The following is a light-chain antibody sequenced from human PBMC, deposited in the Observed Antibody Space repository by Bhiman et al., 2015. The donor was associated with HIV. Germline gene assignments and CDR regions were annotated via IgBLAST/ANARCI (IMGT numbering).Light chain of an antibody. V-gene: IGLV1-47*01. CDR2: KNN. CDR1: SSNIGAGYD. Sequence: QSVLTQPPSVSGAPGQRVTISCTGSSSNIGAGYDVHWYQQLPGTAPKLLIYKNNQRPSGVPDRFSGSKSGTSASLAISGLRSEDEADYYCAAWDDSLGVVFGGGTKLTVL. CDR3: AAWDDSLGVV. J-gene: IGLJ2*01.